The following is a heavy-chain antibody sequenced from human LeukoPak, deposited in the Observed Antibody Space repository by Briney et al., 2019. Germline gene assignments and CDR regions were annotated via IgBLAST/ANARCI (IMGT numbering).Heavy chain of an antibody. V-gene: IGHV4-30-4*01. D-gene: IGHD6-19*01. CDR3: ARGQWLSKRFDY. CDR2: IYYSGST. CDR1: GGSMNNRDYY. Sequence: SQTLSLTCSVSGGSMNNRDYYWSWIRQPPGKGLEWIGYIYYSGSTYYNPSLKSRVTISVDTSKNQFSLKLSSVTAADTAVYYCARGQWLSKRFDYWGQGTLVTVSS. J-gene: IGHJ4*02.